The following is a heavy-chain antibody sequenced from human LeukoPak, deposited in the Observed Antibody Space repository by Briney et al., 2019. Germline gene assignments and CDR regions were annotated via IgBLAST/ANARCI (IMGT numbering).Heavy chain of an antibody. CDR1: GGSISSGDYY. Sequence: PSETLSLTCTVSGGSISSGDYYWSWIRQPPGKGLEWIGYIYYSGSTYYNATLKCRVTISVDTSKNQFSLKLSSVTAADTAVYFCARYDGGDTAMLIGYWGQGTLVTVSS. D-gene: IGHD5-18*01. CDR2: IYYSGST. CDR3: ARYDGGDTAMLIGY. V-gene: IGHV4-30-4*01. J-gene: IGHJ4*02.